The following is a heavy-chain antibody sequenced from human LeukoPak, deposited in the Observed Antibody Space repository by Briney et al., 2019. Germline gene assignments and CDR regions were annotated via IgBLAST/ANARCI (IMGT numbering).Heavy chain of an antibody. V-gene: IGHV4-59*08. CDR1: GGSTSDYY. CDR3: ARSEGRFFDL. J-gene: IGHJ2*01. Sequence: SETLSLTCTVAGGSTSDYYWGWIRQPPGKGLEWIGYIYYSGSTNYNPSLKSRVSISLDTSKNQFSLKLSTVTAADTAVYYCARSEGRFFDLWGRGTLVTVSS. CDR2: IYYSGST.